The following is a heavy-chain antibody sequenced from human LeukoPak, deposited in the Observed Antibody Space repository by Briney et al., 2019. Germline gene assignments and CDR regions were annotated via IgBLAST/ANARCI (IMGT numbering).Heavy chain of an antibody. CDR2: TSGSGGST. V-gene: IGHV3-23*01. CDR1: GGSISSYY. CDR3: AKNGGSQCYSHLDS. Sequence: ETLSLTCTVSGGSISSYYWSWIRQPPGKGLEWVSGTSGSGGSTYYAGSVKGRFTISRDNSKNTLYLQMNSLRVEDTAVYYCAKNGGSQCYSHLDSWGQGTLVTVPS. D-gene: IGHD2-15*01. J-gene: IGHJ4*02.